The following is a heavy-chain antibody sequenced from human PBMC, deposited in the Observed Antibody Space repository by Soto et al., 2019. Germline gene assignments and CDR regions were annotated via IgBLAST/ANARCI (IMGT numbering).Heavy chain of an antibody. Sequence: QVQLQESGPGLVKPSETLSLTCTVSGGSIRSYYWSWIRQPPGKGLEWIGYIYYSGGTNYNPSLKSRVTISVDTSKNQFSLKLSSVTAADTAVYYCARVWGGAFDFWGQGTMVTVSS. CDR3: ARVWGGAFDF. V-gene: IGHV4-59*01. CDR1: GGSIRSYY. CDR2: IYYSGGT. D-gene: IGHD3-10*01. J-gene: IGHJ3*01.